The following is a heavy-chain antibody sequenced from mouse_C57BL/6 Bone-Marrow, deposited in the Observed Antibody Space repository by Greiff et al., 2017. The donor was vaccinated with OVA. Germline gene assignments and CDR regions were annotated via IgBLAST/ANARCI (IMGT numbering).Heavy chain of an antibody. D-gene: IGHD6-5*01. Sequence: EVKLVESGPGMVKPSQSLSLTCTVTGYSITSGYDWHWIRHFPGNKLDWMGYLGYSGSTNYNPSLKSRISITHDTSKNHFFLKLNSVTTEETATYYCASMRDYYAMDYWGQGTSVTVSS. J-gene: IGHJ4*01. CDR3: ASMRDYYAMDY. V-gene: IGHV3-1*01. CDR2: LGYSGST. CDR1: GYSITSGYD.